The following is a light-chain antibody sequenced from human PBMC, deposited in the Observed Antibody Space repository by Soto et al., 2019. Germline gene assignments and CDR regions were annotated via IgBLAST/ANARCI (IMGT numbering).Light chain of an antibody. CDR3: QTWGTGIQV. CDR2: LNSDGSH. Sequence: QLVLTQSPSASASLGASAKLTCTLSSGHSSYAIAWHQQQPEKGPRYLMKLNSDGSHSKGDGIPDRFSGSSSGAERYLTISSLQSEDEADYYCQTWGTGIQVFGGGTQLTVL. J-gene: IGLJ3*02. V-gene: IGLV4-69*01. CDR1: SGHSSYA.